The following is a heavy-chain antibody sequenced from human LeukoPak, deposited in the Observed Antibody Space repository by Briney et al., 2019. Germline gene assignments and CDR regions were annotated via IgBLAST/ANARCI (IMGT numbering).Heavy chain of an antibody. J-gene: IGHJ4*02. Sequence: GGSLRLSCAASGFIFSNYGLHWVRQTPGKGLEWVAFIRYDRSNQYCADSVKGRFTISRDNSKNTVYLQMNSLRAEDTSVYYCAKDLWAPSHYDGYAYCSSFDYWGQGTLVTVSS. D-gene: IGHD3-16*01. CDR1: GFIFSNYG. CDR3: AKDLWAPSHYDGYAYCSSFDY. V-gene: IGHV3-30*02. CDR2: IRYDRSNQ.